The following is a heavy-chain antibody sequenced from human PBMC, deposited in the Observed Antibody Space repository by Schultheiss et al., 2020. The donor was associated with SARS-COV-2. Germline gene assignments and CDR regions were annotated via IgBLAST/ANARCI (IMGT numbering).Heavy chain of an antibody. CDR3: TTDLPGGVCYGY. V-gene: IGHV3-30*02. J-gene: IGHJ4*02. Sequence: GSLRLSCAASGFTFSSYGMHWVRQAPGKGLEWVAFIRYDGSNKYYADSVKGRFTISRDNSKNTLYLQMNSLKTEDTAVYYCTTDLPGGVCYGYWGQGTLVTVSS. CDR1: GFTFSSYG. D-gene: IGHD2-8*02. CDR2: IRYDGSNK.